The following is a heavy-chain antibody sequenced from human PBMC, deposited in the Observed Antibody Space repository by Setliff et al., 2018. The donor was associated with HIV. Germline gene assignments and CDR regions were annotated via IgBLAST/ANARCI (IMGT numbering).Heavy chain of an antibody. CDR1: GGSVINYL. CDR3: ARELYGGNSRPFDH. V-gene: IGHV4-59*02. CDR2: IYDSGIT. Sequence: LSLTCSVSGGSVINYLWHWFRQPPGKGLEWIGYIYDSGITDHNPSLEGRLTMSVDTSKNQVSLRLKSVTTADTAVYFCARELYGGNSRPFDHWGQGALVTVSS. D-gene: IGHD2-21*02. J-gene: IGHJ4*02.